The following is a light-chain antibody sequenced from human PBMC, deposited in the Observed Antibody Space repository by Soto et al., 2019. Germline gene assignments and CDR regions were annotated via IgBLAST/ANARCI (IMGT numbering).Light chain of an antibody. CDR2: AAS. Sequence: DIQMPQSPSSLTASVGDRVTITCRASQNINIYLNWYQQKQGTAPKVLIYAASNLQRGVPSRFSGSGSGTDFTLTISGLQPDDFATYYCQQSLTTPRTFGQGTKLEIK. CDR1: QNINIY. CDR3: QQSLTTPRT. J-gene: IGKJ2*01. V-gene: IGKV1-39*01.